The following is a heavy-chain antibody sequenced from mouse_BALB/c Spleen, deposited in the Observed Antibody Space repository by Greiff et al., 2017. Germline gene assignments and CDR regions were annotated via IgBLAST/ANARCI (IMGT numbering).Heavy chain of an antibody. CDR3: TRYDYGLYAMDY. CDR1: GYTFTSYY. CDR2: INPSNGGT. D-gene: IGHD1-2*01. V-gene: IGHV1S81*02. Sequence: QVQLKQPGAELVKPGASVKLSCKASGYTFTSYYIYWVKQRPGQGLEWIGGINPSNGGTNFNEKFKSKATLTVDKSSSTAYMQLSSLTSEDSAVYYCTRYDYGLYAMDYWGQGTSVTVSS. J-gene: IGHJ4*01.